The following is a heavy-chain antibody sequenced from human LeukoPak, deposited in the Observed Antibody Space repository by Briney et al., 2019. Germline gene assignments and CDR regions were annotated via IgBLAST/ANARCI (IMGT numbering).Heavy chain of an antibody. V-gene: IGHV1-3*01. D-gene: IGHD2-21*01. Sequence: ASVKVSCKASGYTFTRYVVHWVRQAPGQRPEWMGWINAGNGGTKYSQNFQGRVTITWDRSANTAYMELSSLTSEDTALYYCVRDGCGDTCYPGGYWGQGTLVAVSS. CDR2: INAGNGGT. J-gene: IGHJ4*02. CDR1: GYTFTRYV. CDR3: VRDGCGDTCYPGGY.